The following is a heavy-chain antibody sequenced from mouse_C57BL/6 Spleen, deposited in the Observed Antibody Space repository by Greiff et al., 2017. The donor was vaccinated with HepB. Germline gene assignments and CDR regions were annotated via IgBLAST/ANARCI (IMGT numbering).Heavy chain of an antibody. CDR3: TTSYSNLFDY. CDR1: GFNIKDDY. D-gene: IGHD2-5*01. J-gene: IGHJ2*01. V-gene: IGHV14-4*01. Sequence: VHVKQSGAELVRPGASVKLSCTASGFNIKDDYMHWVKQRPEQGLEWIGWIDPENGDTEYASKFQGKATITADTSSNTAYLQLSSLTSEDTAVYYCTTSYSNLFDYWGQGTTLTVSS. CDR2: IDPENGDT.